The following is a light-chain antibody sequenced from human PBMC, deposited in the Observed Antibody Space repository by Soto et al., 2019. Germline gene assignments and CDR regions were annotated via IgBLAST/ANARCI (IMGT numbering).Light chain of an antibody. CDR3: SSYTSSSTLGVE. CDR1: SSDVGGYNY. V-gene: IGLV2-14*01. J-gene: IGLJ2*01. CDR2: DVS. Sequence: QSALTQPASVSGSPGQSITISCTGTSSDVGGYNYVSWYQQHPRKAPKLMLYDVSNRPSGVSDRFSGSKSGNTASLTISGLQAEDEADYYCSSYTSSSTLGVEFGGGTQPTVL.